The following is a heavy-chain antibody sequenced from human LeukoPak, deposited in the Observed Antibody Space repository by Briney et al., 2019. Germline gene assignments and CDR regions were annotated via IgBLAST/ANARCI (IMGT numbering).Heavy chain of an antibody. J-gene: IGHJ4*02. V-gene: IGHV1-18*01. D-gene: IGHD3-10*01. CDR2: ISPYNGDT. CDR3: AATLVRGVFPAY. Sequence: GASVKVSCKASGYSFTNYGISWVRQAPGQGLEWMGLISPYNGDTNYAQNLQGRVTMTTDTSTTTAYMELRSLRSDDTAVYYCAATLVRGVFPAYWGQGTLVTVSS. CDR1: GYSFTNYG.